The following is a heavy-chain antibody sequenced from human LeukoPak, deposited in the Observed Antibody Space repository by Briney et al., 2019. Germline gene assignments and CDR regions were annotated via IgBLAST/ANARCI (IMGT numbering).Heavy chain of an antibody. CDR1: GFTFSSYG. CDR2: IWYDGSNK. CDR3: AVTGSNPLFDY. D-gene: IGHD3-9*01. J-gene: IGHJ4*02. V-gene: IGHV3-33*01. Sequence: GGSLRLSCAASGFTFSSYGMHWVRQAPGKGLEWVAVIWYDGSNKYYADSVKGRFTISRGNSKNTLYLQMNSLRAEDTAVYYCAVTGSNPLFDYWGQGTLVTVSS.